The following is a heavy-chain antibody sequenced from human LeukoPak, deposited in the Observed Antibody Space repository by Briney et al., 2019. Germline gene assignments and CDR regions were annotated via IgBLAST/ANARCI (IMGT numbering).Heavy chain of an antibody. J-gene: IGHJ4*02. CDR3: ARDSVDYDDYADY. D-gene: IGHD4-17*01. CDR2: INPRGGST. V-gene: IGHV1-46*01. Sequence: VASVKVSCKASGYTFTSYYMHWVRQAPGQGLEWMGIINPRGGSTTYAQKFQGRVTMTRDMSTSTVYMELSSLRSEDTAVYYCARDSVDYDDYADYWGQGTLVTVSS. CDR1: GYTFTSYY.